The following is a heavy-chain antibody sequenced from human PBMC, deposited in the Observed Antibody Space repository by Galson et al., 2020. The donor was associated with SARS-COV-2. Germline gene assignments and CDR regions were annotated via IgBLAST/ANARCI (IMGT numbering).Heavy chain of an antibody. Sequence: GSLRLSCAASGLTFSNYAMTWVRQAPGKGLEWVSSISVSGGGTYYTDSVKGRFTISRDNSKNTLYLLMISLRADDTARYYCASCDGDNCRGGFHYWGQGTLVTVSS. J-gene: IGHJ4*02. CDR3: ASCDGDNCRGGFHY. CDR2: ISVSGGGT. V-gene: IGHV3-23*01. D-gene: IGHD3-10*01. CDR1: GLTFSNYA.